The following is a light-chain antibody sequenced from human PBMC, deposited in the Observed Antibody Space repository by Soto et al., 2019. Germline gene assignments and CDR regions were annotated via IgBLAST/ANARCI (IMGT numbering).Light chain of an antibody. Sequence: EIVLTQSPATLSLSPGERATLSCRASQSVSSYLAWYQQKPGQAPRLLIYDASNRATGISARFSGSGSGTDFTLTISSLEPEDFAVYYCQQRSNWVTFGQGTKVDIK. CDR1: QSVSSY. J-gene: IGKJ1*01. CDR3: QQRSNWVT. V-gene: IGKV3-11*01. CDR2: DAS.